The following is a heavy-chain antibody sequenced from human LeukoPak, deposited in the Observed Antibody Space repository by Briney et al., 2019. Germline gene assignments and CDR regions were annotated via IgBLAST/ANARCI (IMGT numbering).Heavy chain of an antibody. CDR2: IKSDGSKQ. V-gene: IGHV3-33*01. D-gene: IGHD5-18*01. CDR3: ARDVDTSSHSSQLDP. J-gene: IGHJ5*02. Sequence: HPGGSLRLSCATAGFTFSTFGIHWFRQTPGKGRNWGELIKSDGSKQYYGDSVKGRFTISRDSSKNTVYLQMNSLRDEDTAVYYCARDVDTSSHSSQLDPWGQGTLVTVSS. CDR1: GFTFSTFG.